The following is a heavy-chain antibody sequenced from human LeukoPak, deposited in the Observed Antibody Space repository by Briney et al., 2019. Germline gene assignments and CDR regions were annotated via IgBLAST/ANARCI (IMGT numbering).Heavy chain of an antibody. D-gene: IGHD1-26*01. J-gene: IGHJ6*02. V-gene: IGHV3-11*01. CDR1: GFTFSDYY. Sequence: GGSLRLSCAASGFTFSDYYMSWLRQAPGKGLEWVSYISSSGSTIYYADSVRGRFTISRDNAKNSLYLQMNSLRAEDTAVYYCARDLLLAGSYYNYYYGMDVWGQGTTVTVSS. CDR2: ISSSGSTI. CDR3: ARDLLLAGSYYNYYYGMDV.